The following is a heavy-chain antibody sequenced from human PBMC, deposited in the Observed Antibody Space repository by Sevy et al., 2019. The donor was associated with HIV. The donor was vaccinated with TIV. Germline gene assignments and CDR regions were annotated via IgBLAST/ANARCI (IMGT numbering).Heavy chain of an antibody. CDR3: ARKGDYYDSSGLRALLFDY. V-gene: IGHV3-30-3*01. CDR1: GFTFSSYA. Sequence: GGSLRLSCAASGFTFSSYAMHRVRQAPGKGLEWVAVISYDGSNKYYADSVKGRFTISRDNSKNTLYLQMNSLRAEDTAVYYCARKGDYYDSSGLRALLFDYWGQGTLVTVSS. D-gene: IGHD3-22*01. CDR2: ISYDGSNK. J-gene: IGHJ4*02.